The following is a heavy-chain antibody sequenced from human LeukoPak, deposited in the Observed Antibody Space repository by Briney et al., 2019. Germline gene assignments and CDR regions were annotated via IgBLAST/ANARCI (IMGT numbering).Heavy chain of an antibody. Sequence: RGSLRLSCAASGFTVSSNYMSWVRQAPGKGLEWVSCIYSGGTTYYADSVKGRFTISRDNSKNTLYLQMNSLRAEDTAVYYCARSSERKYYFDYWGQGTLVTVSS. CDR3: ARSSERKYYFDY. D-gene: IGHD3-22*01. CDR2: IYSGGTT. CDR1: GFTVSSNY. J-gene: IGHJ4*02. V-gene: IGHV3-53*01.